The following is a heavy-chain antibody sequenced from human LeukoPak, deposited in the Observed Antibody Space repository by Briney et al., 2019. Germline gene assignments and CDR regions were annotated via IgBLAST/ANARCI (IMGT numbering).Heavy chain of an antibody. V-gene: IGHV3-66*01. CDR1: GFTIYSNY. D-gene: IGHD3-3*01. Sequence: GGSLRLSCTASGFTIYSNYISWVRRAPGKGLEWVSIIHNDDRTYYADSVKGRFTISRDNSKNTLYLQMNSLRAEDTAVYYCAKEGITIFGVVIISRSYYFDYWGQGTLVTVSS. CDR2: IHNDDRT. CDR3: AKEGITIFGVVIISRSYYFDY. J-gene: IGHJ4*02.